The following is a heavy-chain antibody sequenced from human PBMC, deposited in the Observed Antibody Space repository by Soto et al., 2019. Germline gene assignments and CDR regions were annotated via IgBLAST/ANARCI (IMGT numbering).Heavy chain of an antibody. CDR2: IYPGDSDT. CDR1: GYTFTNYW. D-gene: IGHD3-10*01. J-gene: IGHJ6*02. CDR3: AGGGVRGVITRTRDYYGMDV. V-gene: IGHV5-51*01. Sequence: PGESLKISCKASGYTFTNYWIGWVRQMPGKGLEWMGIIYPGDSDTRYSPSFPGQVTISADKSISTAYLQWSSLKASDTAMYYCAGGGVRGVITRTRDYYGMDVWGQGTTVTVSS.